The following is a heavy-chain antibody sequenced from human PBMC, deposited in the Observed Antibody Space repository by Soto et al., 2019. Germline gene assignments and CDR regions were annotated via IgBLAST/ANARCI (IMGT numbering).Heavy chain of an antibody. D-gene: IGHD3-16*01. CDR1: GGTFSSYA. V-gene: IGHV1-69*06. CDR3: ARIGGFVGTLLPDWYFDL. J-gene: IGHJ2*01. CDR2: IIPIFGTA. Sequence: QVQLVQSGAEVKKPGSSVKVSCKASGGTFSSYAISWVRQAPGQGLEWMGGIIPIFGTANYAQKFQGRVTITADKSTSTAYMELRSLRSEDTAVYYCARIGGFVGTLLPDWYFDLWGRGTLVTVSS.